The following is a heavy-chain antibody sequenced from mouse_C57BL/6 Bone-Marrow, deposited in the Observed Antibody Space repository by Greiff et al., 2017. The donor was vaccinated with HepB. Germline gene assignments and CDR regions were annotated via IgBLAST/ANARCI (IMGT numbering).Heavy chain of an antibody. Sequence: EVQLVESGGGLVQPGGSLKLSCAASGFTFSDYYMYWVRQTPEKRLEWVAYISNGGGSTYYPDTVKGRFTISRDNAKNTLYLQMSRLKSEDTAMYYCARHGRSFDYWGQGTTLTVSS. CDR1: GFTFSDYY. D-gene: IGHD4-1*01. J-gene: IGHJ2*01. V-gene: IGHV5-12*01. CDR3: ARHGRSFDY. CDR2: ISNGGGST.